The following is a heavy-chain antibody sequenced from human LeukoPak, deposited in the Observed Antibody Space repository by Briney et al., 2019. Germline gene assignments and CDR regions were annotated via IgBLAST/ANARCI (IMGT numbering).Heavy chain of an antibody. CDR2: ISYDGSNK. CDR1: GFTFSSYG. V-gene: IGHV3-30*18. J-gene: IGHJ4*02. Sequence: PGRSLRLSCAASGFTFSSYGMHWVRQAPGKGLEWVAVISYDGSNKYYADSVKGRFTISRDNSKNTLYLQMNSLRAEDTAVYYCAKDSEAVAYSYFDHWGQGTLVTVSS. D-gene: IGHD6-19*01. CDR3: AKDSEAVAYSYFDH.